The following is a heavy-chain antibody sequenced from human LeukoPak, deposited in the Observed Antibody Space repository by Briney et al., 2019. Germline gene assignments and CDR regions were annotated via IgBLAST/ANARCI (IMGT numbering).Heavy chain of an antibody. J-gene: IGHJ4*02. D-gene: IGHD2-2*02. Sequence: ASVKVSCKASGYTFTSYYMHWVRQAPGQGLEWMGIINPSGGSTSYAQKFQGRVTMTRDTSTSTVYMELSSLRSEDTAVYYCAREPTALHCTSNSCYSWYFDYWGQGTLVIVSS. CDR3: AREPTALHCTSNSCYSWYFDY. CDR2: INPSGGST. V-gene: IGHV1-46*01. CDR1: GYTFTSYY.